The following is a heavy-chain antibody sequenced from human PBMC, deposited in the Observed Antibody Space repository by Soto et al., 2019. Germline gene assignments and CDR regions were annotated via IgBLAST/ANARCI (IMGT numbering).Heavy chain of an antibody. CDR3: ARVYCSDASCYSPDDAFDF. V-gene: IGHV3-7*01. CDR2: IKQDGDEK. CDR1: GFTFSSYW. Sequence: VQLVESGGGLVQPGGSLRLSCGASGFTFSSYWMSWVRQAPGKGLEWVANIKQDGDEKYYVDSVKGRFTISRDNAKNSLDLQTNSLRAEDTAVYYCARVYCSDASCYSPDDAFDFWGQGTMVSVSS. J-gene: IGHJ3*01. D-gene: IGHD2-15*01.